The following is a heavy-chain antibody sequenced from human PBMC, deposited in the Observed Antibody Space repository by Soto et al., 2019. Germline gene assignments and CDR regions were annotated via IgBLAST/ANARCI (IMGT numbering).Heavy chain of an antibody. CDR3: ARASDYYYDSSGYYYFDY. D-gene: IGHD3-22*01. CDR1: GFTFSDYY. CDR2: ISSSGSTI. Sequence: GESLKISCAASGFTFSDYYMSWIRQAPGKGLEWVSYISSSGSTIYYADSVKGRFTISRDNAKNSLYLQMNSLRAEDTAVYYCARASDYYYDSSGYYYFDYWGQGTLVTVSS. J-gene: IGHJ4*02. V-gene: IGHV3-11*01.